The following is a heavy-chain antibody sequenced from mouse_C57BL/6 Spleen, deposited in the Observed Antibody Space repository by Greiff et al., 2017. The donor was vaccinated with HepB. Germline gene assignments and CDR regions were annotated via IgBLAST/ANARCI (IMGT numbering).Heavy chain of an antibody. V-gene: IGHV5-4*01. CDR1: GFTFSSYA. CDR2: ISDGGSYT. J-gene: IGHJ2*01. D-gene: IGHD4-1*01. Sequence: DVMLVESGGGLVKPGGSLKLSCAASGFTFSSYAMSWVRQTPEKRLEWVATISDGGSYTYYPDNVKGRFTISRDNAKNNLYLQMSHLKSEDTAMYYCAREELTGTFDYWGQGTTLTVSS. CDR3: AREELTGTFDY.